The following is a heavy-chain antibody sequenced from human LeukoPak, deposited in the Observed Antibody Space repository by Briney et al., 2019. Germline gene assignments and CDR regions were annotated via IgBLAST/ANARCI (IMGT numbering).Heavy chain of an antibody. D-gene: IGHD7-27*01. V-gene: IGHV3-30*18. J-gene: IGHJ5*02. CDR3: AKDGATWRDPGAS. Sequence: GGSLRLSCAASGFTFSSYGFHWVRQAPGKGLEWVALISYDGSNNHYADSVKGRFAISRDNSKNTLYLQMSSLRAEDTAVYYCAKDGATWRDPGASSGQGTLVTVSS. CDR2: ISYDGSNN. CDR1: GFTFSSYG.